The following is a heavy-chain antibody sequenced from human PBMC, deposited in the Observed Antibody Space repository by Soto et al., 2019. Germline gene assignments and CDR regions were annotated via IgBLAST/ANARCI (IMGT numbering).Heavy chain of an antibody. J-gene: IGHJ6*02. D-gene: IGHD5-18*01. CDR3: ARLGRRTGYSYGCAYYYGMDV. Sequence: PGESLKISCKGSGYSFTSYWIGWVRQMPGKGLEWMGIIYPGDSDTRYSPSFQGQVTISADKSISTAYLQWSSLKASDTAMYYCARLGRRTGYSYGCAYYYGMDVWGQGTTVTVSS. CDR1: GYSFTSYW. V-gene: IGHV5-51*01. CDR2: IYPGDSDT.